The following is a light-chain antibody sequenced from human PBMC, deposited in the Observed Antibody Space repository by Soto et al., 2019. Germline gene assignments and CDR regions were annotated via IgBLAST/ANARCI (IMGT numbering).Light chain of an antibody. J-gene: IGKJ4*01. CDR2: GAS. Sequence: EIVLTQSPATLSVSPGERATLSCRASQSIGSFLAWSQQKPGQAPRLLIYGASNRAPGIPARFSASGSGTDFTLTITGLEPEDCAVDYCQQGSNWPLTFGGGPKVEVK. V-gene: IGKV3-11*01. CDR1: QSIGSF. CDR3: QQGSNWPLT.